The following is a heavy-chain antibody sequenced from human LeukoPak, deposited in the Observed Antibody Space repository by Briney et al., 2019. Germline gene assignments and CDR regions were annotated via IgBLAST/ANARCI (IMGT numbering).Heavy chain of an antibody. CDR1: GFTFSSYS. V-gene: IGHV3-21*01. J-gene: IGHJ4*02. D-gene: IGHD3-22*01. Sequence: GGSLRLSCAASGFTFSSYSMNWVRQAPGKGLEWVSSISSSSSYIYYADSVKGRFTISRDNAKNSLYLQMNSLRAEDTAVYYCARDSYYDSSGYSRHSILGYWGQGTLVTVSS. CDR3: ARDSYYDSSGYSRHSILGY. CDR2: ISSSSSYI.